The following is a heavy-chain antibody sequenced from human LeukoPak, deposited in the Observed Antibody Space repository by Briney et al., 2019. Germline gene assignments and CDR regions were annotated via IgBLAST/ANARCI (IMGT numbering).Heavy chain of an antibody. D-gene: IGHD1-26*01. J-gene: IGHJ4*02. CDR3: ARDDGRYSY. V-gene: IGHV4-38-2*02. CDR1: GYSISSGYY. CDR2: IYYSGST. Sequence: SETLSLTCAVSGYSISSGYYWGWIRQPPGKGLEWIGYIYYSGSTSYNPSLKNRVTFSVDTSKNQFSLKLSSVTAADTAVYYCARDDGRYSYWGQGTLVTVSS.